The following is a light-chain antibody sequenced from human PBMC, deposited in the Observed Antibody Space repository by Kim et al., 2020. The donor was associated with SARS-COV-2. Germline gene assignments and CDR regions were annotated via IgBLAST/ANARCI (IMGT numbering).Light chain of an antibody. CDR1: EDINSC. Sequence: IQMTQSPSTLSASMGDRVTITCRASEDINSCLAWYQQKPGRAPRLLIYVASTLENGVPSRFSGTGSGTEFTLSISSLQPDDFASYYCQHYSSYPYTFGQGTKLEI. V-gene: IGKV1-5*01. J-gene: IGKJ2*01. CDR3: QHYSSYPYT. CDR2: VAS.